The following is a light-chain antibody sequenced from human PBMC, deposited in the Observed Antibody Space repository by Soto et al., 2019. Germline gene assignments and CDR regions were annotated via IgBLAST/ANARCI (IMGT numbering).Light chain of an antibody. CDR2: KDS. V-gene: IGLV3-25*03. CDR1: ALPKQY. CDR3: QSADSSETYVV. J-gene: IGLJ2*01. Sequence: SYELTQPPSVSVSPGQTARITCSGDALPKQYAYWYQQKPGQAPVLVMYKDSDRPSGIPERFSGSSSGTTVTLTISGVQAEDEADYYCQSADSSETYVVFGGGTTLTVL.